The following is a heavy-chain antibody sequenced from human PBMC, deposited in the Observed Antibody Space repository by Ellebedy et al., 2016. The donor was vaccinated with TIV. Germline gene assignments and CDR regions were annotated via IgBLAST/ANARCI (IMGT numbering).Heavy chain of an antibody. Sequence: SETLSLTCAVYGGSFSGYYWSWIRQPPGKGLEWIGEINHSGSTNYNPSLKSRVTVSVDTSKNQFSLKLSSVTAAYTAVYYCARISSLDTGMVGPDDGTDVWGQGTTVTVSS. D-gene: IGHD5-18*01. CDR1: GGSFSGYY. CDR3: ARISSLDTGMVGPDDGTDV. CDR2: INHSGST. V-gene: IGHV4-34*01. J-gene: IGHJ6*02.